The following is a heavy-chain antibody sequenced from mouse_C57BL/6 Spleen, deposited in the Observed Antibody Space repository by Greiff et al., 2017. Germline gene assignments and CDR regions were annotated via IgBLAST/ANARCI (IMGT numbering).Heavy chain of an antibody. J-gene: IGHJ1*03. V-gene: IGHV1-61*01. CDR3: ARCDYGSSPYWYFDV. CDR2: IYPSDSET. Sequence: QVQLQQPGAELVRPGSSVKLSCKASGYTFTSYWMDWVKQRPGQGLEWIGNIYPSDSETHYNQKFKDKATLTVDKSSSTAYMQLSSLTSEDSAVYYCARCDYGSSPYWYFDVWGTGTTVTVSS. D-gene: IGHD1-1*01. CDR1: GYTFTSYW.